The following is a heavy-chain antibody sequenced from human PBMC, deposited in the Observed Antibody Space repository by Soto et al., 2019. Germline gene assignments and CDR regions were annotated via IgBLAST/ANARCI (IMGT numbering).Heavy chain of an antibody. V-gene: IGHV1-69*13. CDR2: IIPIFGTA. D-gene: IGHD2-2*02. J-gene: IGHJ6*02. CDR1: GGTFSSYA. Sequence: GASVKVSCKASGGTFSSYAISWVRQAPGQGLEWMGGIIPIFGTANYAQKFQGRVTITADESTSTAYMELSSLRSEDTAVYYCAREGPYCSSTSCYTLGVPYYYGMDVWGQGTTVTVSS. CDR3: AREGPYCSSTSCYTLGVPYYYGMDV.